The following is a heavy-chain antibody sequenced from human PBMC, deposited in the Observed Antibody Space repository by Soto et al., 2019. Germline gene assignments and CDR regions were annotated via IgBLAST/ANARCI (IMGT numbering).Heavy chain of an antibody. V-gene: IGHV1-24*01. Sequence: ASVKVSCKVSGYTLTELSMHWVRQAPGKGLEWMGGFDPEDGETIYAQKFQGRVTMTEDTSTDTAYMELSSLRSEDTAVYYCATIAVAGTGAYNWFDSWGQGTLGTV. D-gene: IGHD6-19*01. J-gene: IGHJ5*01. CDR2: FDPEDGET. CDR1: GYTLTELS. CDR3: ATIAVAGTGAYNWFDS.